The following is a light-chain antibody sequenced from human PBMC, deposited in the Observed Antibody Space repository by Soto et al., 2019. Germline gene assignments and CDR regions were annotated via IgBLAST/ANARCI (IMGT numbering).Light chain of an antibody. CDR3: QQYDSYST. J-gene: IGKJ1*01. CDR1: QSVSSW. Sequence: DIQMTQSPSTLSAFVGDRVTITCRASQSVSSWLAWYQQKPGRAPNLLIYKASNLESGVPSRFSGSGSGTEFTLTISSLQPDDFATYFCQQYDSYSTFGQGTKVDIK. V-gene: IGKV1-5*03. CDR2: KAS.